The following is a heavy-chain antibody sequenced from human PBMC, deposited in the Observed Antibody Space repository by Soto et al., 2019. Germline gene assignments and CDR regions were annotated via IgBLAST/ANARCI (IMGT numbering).Heavy chain of an antibody. V-gene: IGHV3-15*01. Sequence: PGGSLRLSCVASGFSFSAAWMSWVRQAPGRGLEWVGRISSKSDGETTGYAAPVRGRFTISRDDSGNTLYLQMNSLRIEDTGSYYCTDGRPYWGQGTLVTVSS. D-gene: IGHD1-26*01. CDR3: TDGRPY. CDR2: ISSKSDGETT. J-gene: IGHJ4*02. CDR1: GFSFSAAW.